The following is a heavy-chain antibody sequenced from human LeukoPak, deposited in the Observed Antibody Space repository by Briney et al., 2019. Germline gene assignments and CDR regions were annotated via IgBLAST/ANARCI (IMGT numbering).Heavy chain of an antibody. Sequence: GGSLRLSCAASGSTLSSYPMSWVRQAPGKGLEWVSGTTTSGRTTYYADSVKGRFTMSRDNSKDMMFLQMNSLTAEDTAVYYCAKGHYSSDWPFDCWGQGILVTVSS. CDR2: TTTSGRTT. CDR1: GSTLSSYP. V-gene: IGHV3-23*01. CDR3: AKGHYSSDWPFDC. D-gene: IGHD6-19*01. J-gene: IGHJ4*02.